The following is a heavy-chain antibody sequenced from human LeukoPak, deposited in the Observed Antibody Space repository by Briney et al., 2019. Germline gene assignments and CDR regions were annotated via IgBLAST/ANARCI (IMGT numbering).Heavy chain of an antibody. CDR1: GGSISSYY. D-gene: IGHD1-26*01. CDR2: IYYSGST. V-gene: IGHV4-59*01. CDR3: ARLGSYDAFDI. Sequence: PSETLSLTCTVSGGSISSYYWSWIRQPPRKGLEWIGYIYYSGSTNYNPSLKSRVTISVDTSKNQFSLKLSSVTAADTAVYYCARLGSYDAFDIWGQGTMVTVSS. J-gene: IGHJ3*02.